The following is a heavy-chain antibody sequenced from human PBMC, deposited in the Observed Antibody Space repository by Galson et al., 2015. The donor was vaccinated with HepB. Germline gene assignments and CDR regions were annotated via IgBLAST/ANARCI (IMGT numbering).Heavy chain of an antibody. CDR1: GFTFSSYA. D-gene: IGHD7-27*01. CDR2: ISYDGSNK. Sequence: SLRLSCAASGFTFSSYAMHWVRQAPGKGLEWVAVISYDGSNKYYADSVKGRFTISGDNSKNTLYLQMNSLTTEDTAVYYCARDGNWGSEMEWYFDLWGRGTLVTVSS. J-gene: IGHJ2*01. V-gene: IGHV3-30-3*01. CDR3: ARDGNWGSEMEWYFDL.